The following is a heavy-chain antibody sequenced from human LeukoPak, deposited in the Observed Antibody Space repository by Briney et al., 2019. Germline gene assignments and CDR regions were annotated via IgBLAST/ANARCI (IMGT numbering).Heavy chain of an antibody. CDR2: ISWNSGNI. Sequence: GGSLRLSCAASGFTFHDYAMHWVRQAPGKGLEWVSGISWNSGNIVYADSVKGRFTISRDNAKNSLYLQMDSLRAEDMALYYCAKDQTIITMTTFDYWGQGTLVTVSS. V-gene: IGHV3-9*03. J-gene: IGHJ4*02. CDR1: GFTFHDYA. CDR3: AKDQTIITMTTFDY. D-gene: IGHD4-17*01.